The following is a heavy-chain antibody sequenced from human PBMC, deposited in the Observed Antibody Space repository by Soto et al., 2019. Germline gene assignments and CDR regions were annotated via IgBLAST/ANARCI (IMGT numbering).Heavy chain of an antibody. CDR3: ARLVGSSLSNWFDP. CDR2: IYYSGST. Sequence: SETLSLTCIVSGVSISSYYWSWIRQPPGKGLEWIGYIYYSGSTNYNPSLKSRVTISVDTSKNQFSLKLSSVTAADTAVYYCARLVGSSLSNWFDPWGQGTLVTVS. V-gene: IGHV4-59*08. D-gene: IGHD6-13*01. CDR1: GVSISSYY. J-gene: IGHJ5*02.